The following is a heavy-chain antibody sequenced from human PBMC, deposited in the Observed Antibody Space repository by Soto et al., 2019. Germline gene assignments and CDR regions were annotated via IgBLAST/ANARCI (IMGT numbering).Heavy chain of an antibody. V-gene: IGHV3-30*18. J-gene: IGHJ6*02. CDR3: AKLSPTSNYDLWSGSLSMDV. D-gene: IGHD3-3*01. CDR2: ISYDGSNK. Sequence: GGSLRLSCAASGFTFSSYGMPWVRQAACKGLEWLAVISYDGSNKYYADSVKGRFTISRENSKNTLYLQMNSLRAEDTAVYYCAKLSPTSNYDLWSGSLSMDVCGQGTTVTVSS. CDR1: GFTFSSYG.